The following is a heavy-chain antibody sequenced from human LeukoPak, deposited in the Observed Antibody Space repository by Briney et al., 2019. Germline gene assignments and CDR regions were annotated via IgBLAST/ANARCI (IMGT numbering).Heavy chain of an antibody. CDR2: ISSSSSYI. J-gene: IGHJ5*02. CDR1: GFSFSSYG. D-gene: IGHD6-19*01. CDR3: ARDSGYSSGWYGVTGIKWFVP. Sequence: PGGSLRLSWAASGFSFSSYGANWVRQAPGKGLEWVSSISSSSSYIYYADSVKGRFTISRDNAKNSLYLQMNSLRAEDTAVYYCARDSGYSSGWYGVTGIKWFVPGAQGPLVTVSS. V-gene: IGHV3-21*01.